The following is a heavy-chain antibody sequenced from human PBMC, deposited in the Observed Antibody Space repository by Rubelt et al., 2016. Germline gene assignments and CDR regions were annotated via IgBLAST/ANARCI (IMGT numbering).Heavy chain of an antibody. CDR3: ARVGYSSSFDY. V-gene: IGHV6-1*01. J-gene: IGHJ4*02. CDR2: YRSKWYN. Sequence: YRSKWYNDYAVSVKSRITINPDTSKNQFSLQLNSVTPEDTAVYYCARVGYSSSFDYWGQGTLVTVSS. D-gene: IGHD6-13*01.